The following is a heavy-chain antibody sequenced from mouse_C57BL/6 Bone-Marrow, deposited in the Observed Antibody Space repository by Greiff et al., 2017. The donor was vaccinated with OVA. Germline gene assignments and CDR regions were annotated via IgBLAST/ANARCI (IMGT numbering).Heavy chain of an antibody. CDR3: ARRGVYYGYAMDY. Sequence: DVQLVESGGGLVQPGGSLKLSCAASGFTFSDYGMAWVRQAPRKGPEWVAFISNLAYSIYYADTVTGRFTISRENAKNTLYLEMSSLRSEDTAMYYCARRGVYYGYAMDYWGQGTSVTVSS. CDR2: ISNLAYSI. V-gene: IGHV5-15*04. J-gene: IGHJ4*01. D-gene: IGHD1-1*01. CDR1: GFTFSDYG.